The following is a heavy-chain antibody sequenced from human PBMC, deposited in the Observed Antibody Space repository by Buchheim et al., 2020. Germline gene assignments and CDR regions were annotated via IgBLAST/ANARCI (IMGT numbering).Heavy chain of an antibody. V-gene: IGHV4-31*03. D-gene: IGHD3-22*01. CDR2: IYNGVTT. CDR1: GGSISSGGYY. J-gene: IGHJ4*02. CDR3: ARAGYYDSRGYLGDFDY. Sequence: VQLQESGPGLVKPSQTLSLTCTVSGGSISSGGYYWNWIRHHPGKGLEWIGYIYNGVTTHYNPSLRSRLIISVDKSENQFSLKLSSVTAADTPVYYCARAGYYDSRGYLGDFDYWGQGTL.